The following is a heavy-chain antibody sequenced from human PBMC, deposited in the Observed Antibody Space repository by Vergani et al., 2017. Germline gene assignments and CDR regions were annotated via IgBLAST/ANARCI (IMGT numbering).Heavy chain of an antibody. CDR2: IYHSGSP. Sequence: QLQLQESGSGLVKPSQTLSLTCAVSGGSISSGGYSWSWIRQPPGKGLEWIGYIYHSGSPYYNPSLKSRVTISVDRSKNQFYLKLSSVTAADTAVYYCARGYCSSTSGYTPPGEVDYWGQGTLVTVSS. CDR3: ARGYCSSTSGYTPPGEVDY. D-gene: IGHD2-2*02. CDR1: GGSISSGGYS. J-gene: IGHJ4*02. V-gene: IGHV4-30-2*01.